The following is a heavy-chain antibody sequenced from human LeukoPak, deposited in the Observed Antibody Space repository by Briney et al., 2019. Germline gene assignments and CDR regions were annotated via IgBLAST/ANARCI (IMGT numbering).Heavy chain of an antibody. CDR2: IYPGDSDT. D-gene: IGHD6-13*01. V-gene: IGHV5-51*01. CDR1: GYTFTSYW. J-gene: IGHJ4*02. Sequence: GESLKISCEGSGYTFTSYWIGWVRQMPGKGLEWMGIIYPGDSDTRYSPSFQGQVTISADMSISTAYLQWSSLKASDTAMYYCVRSYKNSWYWELGYWGQGTLVTVSS. CDR3: VRSYKNSWYWELGY.